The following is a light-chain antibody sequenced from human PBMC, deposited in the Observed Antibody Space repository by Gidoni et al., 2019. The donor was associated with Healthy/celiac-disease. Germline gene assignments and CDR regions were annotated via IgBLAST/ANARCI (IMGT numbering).Light chain of an antibody. Sequence: DIQMTQSPSSLSASVGDIVTITCRASQSISSYLTWYQQKPGKAPKLLIYAASSLQSGVPSRFSGSGSGTDFTLTISSLQPEDFATYYCQQCYSTPWTFGQGTKVEIK. CDR3: QQCYSTPWT. CDR2: AAS. J-gene: IGKJ1*01. V-gene: IGKV1-39*01. CDR1: QSISSY.